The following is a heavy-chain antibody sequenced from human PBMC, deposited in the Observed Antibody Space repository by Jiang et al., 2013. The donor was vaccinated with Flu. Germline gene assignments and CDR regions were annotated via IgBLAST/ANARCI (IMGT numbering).Heavy chain of an antibody. D-gene: IGHD5-24*01. CDR2: INHSGST. J-gene: IGHJ4*02. CDR1: GGSFSGYY. CDR3: ASGRDAYKTGY. Sequence: LLKPSETLSLTCAVYGGSFSGYYWSWIRQPPGKGLEWIGEINHSGSTNYNPSLKSRVTISVDTSKNQFSLRLTSVTAADTAVYYCASGRDAYKTGYWGQGTLVTVSS. V-gene: IGHV4-34*01.